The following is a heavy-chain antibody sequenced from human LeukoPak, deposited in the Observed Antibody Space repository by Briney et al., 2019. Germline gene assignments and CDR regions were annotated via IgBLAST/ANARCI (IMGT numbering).Heavy chain of an antibody. V-gene: IGHV3-33*01. Sequence: GRSLRLSCTASGFTFSNYGMHWVRQAPGKGLEWVAVMWVWNDGSNEYYADSVKGRFTIARDNSKNTLYLQMVSLRAEDTADYYCARHRFPHDDAHYGMDVWGQGTTVTVSS. CDR1: GFTFSNYG. J-gene: IGHJ6*02. CDR2: MWVWNDGSNE. D-gene: IGHD3-16*01. CDR3: ARHRFPHDDAHYGMDV.